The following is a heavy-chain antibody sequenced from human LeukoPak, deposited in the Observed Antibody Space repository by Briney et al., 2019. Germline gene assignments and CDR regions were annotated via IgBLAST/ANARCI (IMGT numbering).Heavy chain of an antibody. V-gene: IGHV4-59*12. CDR2: IYYSGST. J-gene: IGHJ5*02. CDR1: GGSISSYY. CDR3: ARDHLTISYNWFDP. D-gene: IGHD3-9*01. Sequence: SETLSLTCTVSGGSISSYYWSWIRQPPGKGLEWIGYIYYSGSTNYNPSLKSRVTISVDTSKNQFSLKLSSVTAADTAVYYCARDHLTISYNWFDPWSQGTLVTVSS.